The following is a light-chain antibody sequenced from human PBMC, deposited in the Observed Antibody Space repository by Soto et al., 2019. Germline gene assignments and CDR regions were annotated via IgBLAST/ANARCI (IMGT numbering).Light chain of an antibody. Sequence: QSVLTQPPSVSAAPGQKITISCSGSSSNIASHTVSWYQQLPGAAPKLLIYVNDKRPSGIPDRFSGSKSGTSAALDITGLQTGDEADYYCGAWDSSLSGVVFGGGTKLTVL. CDR3: GAWDSSLSGVV. J-gene: IGLJ2*01. CDR1: SSNIASHT. CDR2: VND. V-gene: IGLV1-51*01.